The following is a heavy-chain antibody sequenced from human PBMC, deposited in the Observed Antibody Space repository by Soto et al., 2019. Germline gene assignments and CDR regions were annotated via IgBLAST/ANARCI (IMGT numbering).Heavy chain of an antibody. V-gene: IGHV4-59*08. J-gene: IGHJ5*02. Sequence: SETLSLTCTVSGGSISSYYWSWSRQPPGKGLEWIGYIYYSGSTNYNPSLKSRVTISVDTSKNQFSLKLSSVTAADTAVYYCARQKDNWNSEYDWFYPWGQGTLVTV. CDR1: GGSISSYY. CDR3: ARQKDNWNSEYDWFYP. CDR2: IYYSGST. D-gene: IGHD1-7*01.